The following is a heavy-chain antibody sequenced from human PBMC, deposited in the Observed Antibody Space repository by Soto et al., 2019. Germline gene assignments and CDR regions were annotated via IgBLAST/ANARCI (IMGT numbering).Heavy chain of an antibody. CDR2: TSSSGSTI. CDR1: GFTFSDYY. J-gene: IGHJ4*02. Sequence: PGGCLRLSCAASGFTFSDYYMSWIRQAPGKGLEWVSYTSSSGSTIYYADSVKGRFTISRDNAKNSLYLQMNSLRAEDTAVYYCARVRTSHGLYYFDYWGQGTLVTVSS. V-gene: IGHV3-11*01. CDR3: ARVRTSHGLYYFDY.